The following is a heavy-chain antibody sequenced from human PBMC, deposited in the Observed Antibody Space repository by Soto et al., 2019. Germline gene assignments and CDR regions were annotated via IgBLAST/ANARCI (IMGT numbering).Heavy chain of an antibody. V-gene: IGHV4-59*01. CDR3: ARFYPDIVVVPAAIWGYYYYMDV. Sequence: ASETLSLTCTVSGGSISSYYWSWIRQPPGKGLEWIGYIYYSGSTNYNPSLKSRVTISVDTSKNQFSLKLSSVTAADTAVYYCARFYPDIVVVPAAIWGYYYYMDVWGKGTTVTVSS. CDR1: GGSISSYY. J-gene: IGHJ6*03. D-gene: IGHD2-2*02. CDR2: IYYSGST.